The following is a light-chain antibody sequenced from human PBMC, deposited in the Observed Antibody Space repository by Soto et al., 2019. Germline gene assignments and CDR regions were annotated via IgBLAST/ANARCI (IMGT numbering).Light chain of an antibody. CDR1: QRVSSSY. J-gene: IGKJ2*01. V-gene: IGKV3-20*01. Sequence: EIVLTQSPGTLSLSPGERTTLSCRASQRVSSSYLAWYQQKPGQAPRLLIYGASSRATGIPDRFSGSGSGTDCTLTISRLEPADFAVYFYKRYGSAPPFTFGQGTKVEI. CDR2: GAS. CDR3: KRYGSAPPFT.